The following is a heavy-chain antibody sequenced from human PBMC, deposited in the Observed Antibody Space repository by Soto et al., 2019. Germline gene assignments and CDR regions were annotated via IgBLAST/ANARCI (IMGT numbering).Heavy chain of an antibody. D-gene: IGHD3-3*01. CDR2: IWYDGSNK. Sequence: QMHLVESGGGVVQPGRSVTLSCVASGFTFTSYGIHWVRQAPGKGLEWVAVIWYDGSNKYYGDSVKGRFSISRDNSKNTVYLQMNSLRAEDTAVYYCARDRRFLEWLDYWGQGTLVSVSS. CDR1: GFTFTSYG. CDR3: ARDRRFLEWLDY. J-gene: IGHJ4*02. V-gene: IGHV3-33*01.